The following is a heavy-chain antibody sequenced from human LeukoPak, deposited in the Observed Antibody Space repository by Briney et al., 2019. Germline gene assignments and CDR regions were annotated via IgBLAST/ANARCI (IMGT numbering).Heavy chain of an antibody. CDR2: IIPILGIA. J-gene: IGHJ6*02. CDR3: ARGYNKRDYYYYYGMDV. D-gene: IGHD1-1*01. Sequence: GASVKVSCKASGGTFSSYAISWVRQAPGQGLEWMGRIIPILGIANYAQKFQGRVTITAGKSTSTAYMELSSLRSEDTAVYYCARGYNKRDYYYYYGMDVWGQGTTVTVSS. V-gene: IGHV1-69*04. CDR1: GGTFSSYA.